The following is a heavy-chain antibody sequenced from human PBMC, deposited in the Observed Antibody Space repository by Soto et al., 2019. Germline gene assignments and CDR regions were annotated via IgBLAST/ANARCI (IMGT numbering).Heavy chain of an antibody. Sequence: ASVKVSCKASGYTFTSYDINWVRQATGQGLEWMGWMNPNSGNTGYAQKFQGRVTMTRNTSISTAYMELSSLRSEDTAAYYCARRVWYSSGWYFDYWGQGTLVTVSS. D-gene: IGHD6-19*01. CDR3: ARRVWYSSGWYFDY. V-gene: IGHV1-8*01. CDR2: MNPNSGNT. CDR1: GYTFTSYD. J-gene: IGHJ4*02.